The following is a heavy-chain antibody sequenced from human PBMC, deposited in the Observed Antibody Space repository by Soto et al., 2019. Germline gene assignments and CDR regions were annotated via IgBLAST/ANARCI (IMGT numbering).Heavy chain of an antibody. D-gene: IGHD2-21*01. CDR2: INAHNGNT. CDR1: GYTFTSDG. Sequence: ASVKVSCKASGYTFTSDGITWVRQAPGQGLEWVGWINAHNGNTNYEQRLQDRLTLTTDTSTNTAYMELRNLRSDDTAVYYCARFRAGEAFDSWGHGTLVTVSS. CDR3: ARFRAGEAFDS. J-gene: IGHJ4*01. V-gene: IGHV1-18*01.